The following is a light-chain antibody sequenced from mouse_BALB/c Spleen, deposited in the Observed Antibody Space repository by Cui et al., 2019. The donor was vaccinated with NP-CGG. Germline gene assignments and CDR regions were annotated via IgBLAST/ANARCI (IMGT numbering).Light chain of an antibody. CDR1: TGTVTTSNY. CDR2: GTN. J-gene: IGLJ1*01. Sequence: AVLSQESALTTSPGETVTLTCRSSTGTVTTSNYANWVQEKPDHLFTGLIGGTNNRAPGVPARFSGSLIGDKAALTITGAQTEEEAIYFCALWYSNHWVFGGGTKLTVL. V-gene: IGLV1*01. CDR3: ALWYSNHWV.